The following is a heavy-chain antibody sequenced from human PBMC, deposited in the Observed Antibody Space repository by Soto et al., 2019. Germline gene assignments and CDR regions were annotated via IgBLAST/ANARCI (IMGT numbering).Heavy chain of an antibody. V-gene: IGHV3-7*05. CDR1: GFMTRHDW. D-gene: IGHD3-22*01. J-gene: IGHJ4*02. Sequence: EVHLVESGGGLVQPGGSLRLSCAASGFMTRHDWMSWVRQSPGKGLEWVAHINPEGSDKFYVDSVKGRFTFSKDNANNALYLQMNNLRVEDTATYYCARSTHSSADYWGQGTLVGVSS. CDR3: ARSTHSSADY. CDR2: INPEGSDK.